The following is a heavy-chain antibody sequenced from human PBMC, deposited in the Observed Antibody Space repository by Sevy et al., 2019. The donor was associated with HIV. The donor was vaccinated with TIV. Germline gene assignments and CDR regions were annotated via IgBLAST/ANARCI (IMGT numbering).Heavy chain of an antibody. CDR2: ISYDGSNK. D-gene: IGHD4-17*01. Sequence: GGSLRLSCAASGFTFSSYGMHWVRQAPGKGLEWVAVISYDGSNKYYADSVKGRFTISRDNSKNTLYLQMNSLRAEDTAVYYCAKGPLYGYGVFDAEGSFDYWGQGTLVTVSS. J-gene: IGHJ4*02. V-gene: IGHV3-30*18. CDR1: GFTFSSYG. CDR3: AKGPLYGYGVFDAEGSFDY.